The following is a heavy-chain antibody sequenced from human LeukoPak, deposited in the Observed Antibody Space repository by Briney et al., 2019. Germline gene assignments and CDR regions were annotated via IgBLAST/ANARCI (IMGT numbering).Heavy chain of an antibody. V-gene: IGHV4-34*01. CDR3: ARGASPKYGSGSYSFYYGMDV. CDR2: INHSGST. Sequence: SETLSLNCAVYGGSFSGYYWSWIRQPPGKGLEWIGEINHSGSTNYNPSLKSRVTISVDTSKNQFSLKLSSVTAADTAVYYCARGASPKYGSGSYSFYYGMDVWGQGTTVTVSS. J-gene: IGHJ6*02. D-gene: IGHD3-10*01. CDR1: GGSFSGYY.